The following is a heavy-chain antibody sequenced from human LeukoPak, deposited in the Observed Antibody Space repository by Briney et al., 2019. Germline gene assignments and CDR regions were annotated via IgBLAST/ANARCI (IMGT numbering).Heavy chain of an antibody. CDR2: ISAYNGNT. Sequence: VASVKVSCKASGYTFTSYGISWVRQAPGQGLEWMRWISAYNGNTNYAQKLQGRVTMTTDTSTSTAYMELRSLRSDDTAVYYCAREVTGLGFDYWGQGTQVTVSS. J-gene: IGHJ4*02. V-gene: IGHV1-18*01. CDR3: AREVTGLGFDY. CDR1: GYTFTSYG. D-gene: IGHD3-10*01.